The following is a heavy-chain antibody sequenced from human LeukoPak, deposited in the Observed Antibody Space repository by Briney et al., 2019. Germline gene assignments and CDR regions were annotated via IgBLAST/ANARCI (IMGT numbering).Heavy chain of an antibody. CDR1: GGTFSSYA. CDR2: IIPILGIA. V-gene: IGHV1-69*04. J-gene: IGHJ4*02. Sequence: GASVKVSCKASGGTFSSYAISWVRQAPGQGLEWMGRIIPILGIANYAQKFQGRVTITADKSTSTAYMELSSLRAEDTAVYYCARVGTTYYYDSSGYWFDYWGQGTLVTVSS. CDR3: ARVGTTYYYDSSGYWFDY. D-gene: IGHD3-22*01.